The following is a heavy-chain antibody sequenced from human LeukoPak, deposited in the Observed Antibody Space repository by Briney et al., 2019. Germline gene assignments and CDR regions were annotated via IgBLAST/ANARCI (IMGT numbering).Heavy chain of an antibody. CDR3: ARHAIKRITMVRGVNNWFDP. D-gene: IGHD3-10*01. CDR2: ICYSGST. V-gene: IGHV4-39*01. Sequence: SETLSLTCTVSGGSISSSSYYWGWIRQPPGKGLEWIGSICYSGSTYYNPSLKSRVTISVDTSKNQFSLKLSSVTAADTAVYYCARHAIKRITMVRGVNNWFDPWGQGTLVTVSS. J-gene: IGHJ5*02. CDR1: GGSISSSSYY.